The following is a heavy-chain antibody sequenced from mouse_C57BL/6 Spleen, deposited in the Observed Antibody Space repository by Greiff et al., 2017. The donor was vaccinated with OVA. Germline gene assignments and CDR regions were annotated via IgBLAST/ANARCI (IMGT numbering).Heavy chain of an antibody. CDR2: IHPSDSDT. Sequence: VQLHQSGAELVKPGASVKVSCKASGYTFTSYWMHWVKQRPGQGLEWIGRIHPSDSDTNYNQKFKGKATLTVDNSSSTAYMQLSSLTSEDSAVYYCAMGVLHYYAMDYWGQGTSVTVSS. CDR3: AMGVLHYYAMDY. J-gene: IGHJ4*01. D-gene: IGHD1-1*01. CDR1: GYTFTSYW. V-gene: IGHV1-74*01.